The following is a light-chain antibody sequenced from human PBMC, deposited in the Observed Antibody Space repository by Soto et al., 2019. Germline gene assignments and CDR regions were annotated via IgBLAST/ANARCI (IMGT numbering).Light chain of an antibody. V-gene: IGLV1-40*01. J-gene: IGLJ3*02. CDR1: SSNIGAGYD. Sequence: QSVLTQPPSVSGAPGQRVTISCTGSSSNIGAGYDVHGYQQLPGTAPKLLIYGNSNRPSGVPDRFSGSKAGTSASLAITGLQAEDEADYYCQSYDSSLSGGVFGGGTKVTVL. CDR2: GNS. CDR3: QSYDSSLSGGV.